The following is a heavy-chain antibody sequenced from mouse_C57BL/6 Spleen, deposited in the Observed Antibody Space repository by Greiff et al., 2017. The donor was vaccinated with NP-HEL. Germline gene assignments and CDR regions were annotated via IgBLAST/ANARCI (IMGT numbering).Heavy chain of an antibody. CDR2: IDPETGGT. CDR1: GYTFTDYE. V-gene: IGHV1-15*01. Sequence: VKLQESGAELVRPGASVTLSCKASGYTFTDYEMHWVKQTPVHGLEWIGAIDPETGGTAYNQKFKGKAILTADKSSSTAYMELRSLTSEDSAVYYCTRSGYSNYVDYWGQGTTLTVSS. D-gene: IGHD2-5*01. J-gene: IGHJ2*01. CDR3: TRSGYSNYVDY.